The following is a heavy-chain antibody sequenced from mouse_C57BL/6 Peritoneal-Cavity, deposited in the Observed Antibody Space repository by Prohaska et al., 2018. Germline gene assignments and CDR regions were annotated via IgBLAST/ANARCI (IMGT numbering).Heavy chain of an antibody. CDR3: ARGGNYYGSSFYAMDY. Sequence: HGKSLEWIGDINPNNGGTSYNQKFKGKATLTVDKSSSTAYMELRSLTSEDSAVYYCARGGNYYGSSFYAMDYWGQGTSVTVSS. V-gene: IGHV1-26*01. CDR2: INPNNGGT. D-gene: IGHD1-1*01. J-gene: IGHJ4*01.